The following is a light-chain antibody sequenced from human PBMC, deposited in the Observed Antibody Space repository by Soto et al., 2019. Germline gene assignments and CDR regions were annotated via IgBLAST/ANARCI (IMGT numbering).Light chain of an antibody. J-gene: IGLJ2*01. V-gene: IGLV2-14*01. CDR1: SSDVGSYNY. CDR3: NSYTASSTHVV. CDR2: DVS. Sequence: QSVLTQPASVSGSPGQSITISCTGTSSDVGSYNYVSWYQQYPGKAPKLMIYDVSNRPSGVSYRFSGSKSGNTASLTISGLQAEDEADYYCNSYTASSTHVVFGVGTKLTVL.